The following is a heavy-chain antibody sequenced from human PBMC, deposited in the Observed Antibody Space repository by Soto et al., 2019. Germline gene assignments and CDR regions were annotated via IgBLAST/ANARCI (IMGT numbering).Heavy chain of an antibody. D-gene: IGHD3-10*01. Sequence: QVQLVESGGGVVQPGRSLRLSCAASGFTFSSYAMHWVRQAPGKGLEWVAVISYDGSNKYYADSVKGRFTISRDNSKNTLYLQLNSLRAEDTAVYYCARALVAWFGKGPCDYWGQGTLVTVSS. CDR2: ISYDGSNK. CDR1: GFTFSSYA. CDR3: ARALVAWFGKGPCDY. V-gene: IGHV3-30-3*01. J-gene: IGHJ4*02.